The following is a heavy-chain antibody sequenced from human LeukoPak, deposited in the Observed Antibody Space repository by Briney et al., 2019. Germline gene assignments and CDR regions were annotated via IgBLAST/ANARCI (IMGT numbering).Heavy chain of an antibody. Sequence: ASVKVSCKASGYTFTGYYMHWVRQAPGQGLEWMGWINPNSGGTNYAQKLQGRVTMTTDTSTSTAYMELRSLRSDDTAVYYCAKYYDYVWGSSYWGQGTLVTVSS. CDR2: INPNSGGT. CDR1: GYTFTGYY. V-gene: IGHV1-2*02. J-gene: IGHJ4*02. D-gene: IGHD3-16*01. CDR3: AKYYDYVWGSSY.